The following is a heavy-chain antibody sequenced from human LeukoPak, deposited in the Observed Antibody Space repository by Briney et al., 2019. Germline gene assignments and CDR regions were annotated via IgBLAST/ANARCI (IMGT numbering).Heavy chain of an antibody. CDR3: VSNTVTVVTHAFKI. Sequence: PSETLSLTCTVSGGSISSSSYYWGWIRQPPGKGLERIGRIYYSGSTYYNPSLKSRVTISVDTSKNQFSLKLSSVIAADRVVNYIVSNTVTVVTHAFKIWSQGTMFSVSS. CDR1: GGSISSSSYY. CDR2: IYYSGST. D-gene: IGHD4-23*01. V-gene: IGHV4-39*01. J-gene: IGHJ3*02.